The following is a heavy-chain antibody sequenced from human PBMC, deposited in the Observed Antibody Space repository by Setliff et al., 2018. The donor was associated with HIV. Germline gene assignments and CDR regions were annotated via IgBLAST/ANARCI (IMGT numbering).Heavy chain of an antibody. CDR3: ARHRGSLRYYDFWSGYYTSFDY. Sequence: PSETLSLTCTVSGGSISSGSYYWSWIRQPPGKGLEWIGSIYYSGSTYYNPSLKSRVTISVDTSKNQFSLKLSSVTAADTAVYYCARHRGSLRYYDFWSGYYTSFDYWGQGTLVTVSS. D-gene: IGHD3-3*01. V-gene: IGHV4-39*01. J-gene: IGHJ4*02. CDR1: GGSISSGSYY. CDR2: IYYSGST.